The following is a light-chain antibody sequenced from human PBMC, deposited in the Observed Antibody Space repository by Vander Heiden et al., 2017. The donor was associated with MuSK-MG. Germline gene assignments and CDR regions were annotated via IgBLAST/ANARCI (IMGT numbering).Light chain of an antibody. CDR2: WAS. J-gene: IGKJ1*01. V-gene: IGKV4-1*01. Sequence: DIVMTQSPDSLAVSPGERATIHCKSSQSVLYSSNNKNYLSWYQQKPGQPPKLLIYWASTRESGVPDRFSGSGSGTDFTLTISSLQAEDVAVYYCQQYDSTPQTFGQGTKVEIK. CDR3: QQYDSTPQT. CDR1: QSVLYSSNNKNY.